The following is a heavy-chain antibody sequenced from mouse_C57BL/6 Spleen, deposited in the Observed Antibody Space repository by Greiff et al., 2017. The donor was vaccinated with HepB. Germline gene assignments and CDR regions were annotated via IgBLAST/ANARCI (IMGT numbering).Heavy chain of an antibody. Sequence: EVQLQESGGGLVKPGGSLKLSCAASGFTFSDYGMHWVRQAPEKGLEWVAYISSGSSTLYYADTVKGRFTISRDNAKNTLFLQMTSLRSEDTAMYYCARHRYYFDYWGQGTTLTVSS. CDR1: GFTFSDYG. CDR2: ISSGSSTL. V-gene: IGHV5-17*01. CDR3: ARHRYYFDY. J-gene: IGHJ2*01.